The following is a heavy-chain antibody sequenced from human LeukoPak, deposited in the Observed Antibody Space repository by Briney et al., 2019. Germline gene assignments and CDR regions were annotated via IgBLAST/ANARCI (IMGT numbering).Heavy chain of an antibody. CDR3: ARDRWVAADFHYYYAMDV. CDR1: GFTFSSHW. CDR2: INGDGGST. D-gene: IGHD6-25*01. Sequence: GGSLRLSCAASGFTFSSHWMHWVRQPPGKGLVWVSRINGDGGSTNYADSVKGQFTISRDNAKNTLYLQVNSLRVEDTAIYYCARDRWVAADFHYYYAMDVWGQGTTVTVSS. V-gene: IGHV3-74*01. J-gene: IGHJ6*02.